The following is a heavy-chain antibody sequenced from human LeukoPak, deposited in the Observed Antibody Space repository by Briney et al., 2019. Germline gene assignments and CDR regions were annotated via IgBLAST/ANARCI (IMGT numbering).Heavy chain of an antibody. D-gene: IGHD1-26*01. CDR2: IIPILGIA. V-gene: IGHV1-69*04. CDR3: ASNSGSYWSGSDY. Sequence: SVKVSCKASGYTFTSFGFNWVRPAPGQGLEWMGRIIPILGIANYAQKFQGRVTNTADKSTSTAYMELSSLRSEDTAVYYCASNSGSYWSGSDYWGQGTLVTVSS. J-gene: IGHJ4*02. CDR1: GYTFTSFG.